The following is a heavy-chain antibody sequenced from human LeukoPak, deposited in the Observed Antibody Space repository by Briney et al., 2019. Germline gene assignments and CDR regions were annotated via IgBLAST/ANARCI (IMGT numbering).Heavy chain of an antibody. J-gene: IGHJ3*02. V-gene: IGHV4-4*02. D-gene: IGHD2-21*02. Sequence: SETLSLTCAVSGGSISSSNWWSWVRQPPGKGLEWIGEIYHSGSTNYNPSLKSRVTISVDKSKNQFSLKLSSVTAADTAVYYCARAIILVEHIVVVTAIRAFDIWGQGTMVTVSS. CDR1: GGSISSSNW. CDR2: IYHSGST. CDR3: ARAIILVEHIVVVTAIRAFDI.